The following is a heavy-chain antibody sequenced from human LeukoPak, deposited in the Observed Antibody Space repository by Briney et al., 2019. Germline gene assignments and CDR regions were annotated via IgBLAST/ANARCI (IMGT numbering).Heavy chain of an antibody. Sequence: SVKVSCKGSGGTVSNYAFSWVRQAPGQGLEWVGWIIPIVGTPKYAQKFQGRVTITADTSTSTTYMELSSLRSDDTAMYYCARDSGGERGNYFDYWGQGTLVTVSS. CDR3: ARDSGGERGNYFDY. V-gene: IGHV1-69*06. CDR1: GGTVSNYA. J-gene: IGHJ4*02. D-gene: IGHD2-21*01. CDR2: IIPIVGTP.